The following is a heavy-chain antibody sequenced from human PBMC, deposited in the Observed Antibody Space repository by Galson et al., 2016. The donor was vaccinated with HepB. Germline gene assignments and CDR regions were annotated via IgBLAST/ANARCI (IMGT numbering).Heavy chain of an antibody. J-gene: IGHJ6*02. CDR2: IIPIFRAA. Sequence: SVKVSCKVSGGSFSSFSTSWIRQVPGQGLEWMGGIIPIFRAADYAQRFQDRVTITADESTTTVYMELSSLRVEDTAVYYCARQNRVHYDKNGVYPLSPYYYGMDVWGQGTTVTVSS. CDR3: ARQNRVHYDKNGVYPLSPYYYGMDV. CDR1: GGSFSSFS. V-gene: IGHV1-69*13. D-gene: IGHD2-8*01.